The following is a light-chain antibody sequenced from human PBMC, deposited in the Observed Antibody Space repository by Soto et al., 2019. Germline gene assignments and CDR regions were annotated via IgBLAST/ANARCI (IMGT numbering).Light chain of an antibody. CDR1: QSVKSSY. J-gene: IGKJ1*01. V-gene: IGKV3-20*01. CDR2: GAS. Sequence: EIVLTQSPGTLSVSPGERATLFCRASQSVKSSYLAWYQQKPGQAPRLLIYGASSRATGIPDRFSGGGSGTDFTLTISRLEPEDFGVYYCQHNGNSPLWTFGQGTRVEIK. CDR3: QHNGNSPLWT.